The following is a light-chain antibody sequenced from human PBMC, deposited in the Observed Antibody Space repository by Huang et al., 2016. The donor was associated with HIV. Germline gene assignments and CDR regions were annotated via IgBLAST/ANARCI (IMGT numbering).Light chain of an antibody. CDR2: GPS. Sequence: EIVLTQSPATLSVSPGERATLSCRANQSVSINLAWYQQRLGQAPRLLIYGPSTRASGVPARFSGSGSGTDFTLTINSLQSEDFGVYYCQQHDNWPWTFGQGTKVENK. CDR1: QSVSIN. CDR3: QQHDNWPWT. V-gene: IGKV3-15*01. J-gene: IGKJ1*01.